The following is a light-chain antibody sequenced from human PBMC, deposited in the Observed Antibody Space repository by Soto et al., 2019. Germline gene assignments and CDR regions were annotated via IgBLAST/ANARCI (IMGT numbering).Light chain of an antibody. CDR1: QSVSSY. CDR2: DAS. J-gene: IGKJ4*01. V-gene: IGKV3D-15*01. Sequence: EIVMTQSPATLSVSPVERATLSCRASQSVSSYLAWYQQKPGQPPRLLIYDASTRATGFPARFSGSGSGTEFTLTISSLQSEDFAVYYCQQYNNWPLTFGGGTKVDIK. CDR3: QQYNNWPLT.